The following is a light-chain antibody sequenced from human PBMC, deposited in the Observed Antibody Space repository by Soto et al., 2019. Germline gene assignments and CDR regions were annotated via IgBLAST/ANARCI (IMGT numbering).Light chain of an antibody. CDR3: SSYTGNNVVI. V-gene: IGLV2-8*01. J-gene: IGLJ2*01. CDR1: SSDVGGYNY. Sequence: QSVLTQPPSASGSPRQSVTISCTGTSSDVGGYNYVSWYQQHPGKVPKLLIYEVTRRPSRVPDRFSGSKSGNTASLTVSALQAEDEAHYYCSSYTGNNVVIFGGGTKLTVL. CDR2: EVT.